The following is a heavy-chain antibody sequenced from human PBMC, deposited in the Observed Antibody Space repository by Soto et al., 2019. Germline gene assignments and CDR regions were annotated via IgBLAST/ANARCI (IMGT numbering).Heavy chain of an antibody. CDR2: IYPGDSDT. J-gene: IGHJ5*02. D-gene: IGHD6-13*01. Sequence: PGESLKISCKGSGYSFTSYWIGWVRQMPGKGLEWMGIIYPGDSDTRYSPSFQGQVTISADKSISTAYLQWSSLKASDTAMYYCARLSHSGSWYDNWFDPWGQGTLVTVSS. V-gene: IGHV5-51*01. CDR3: ARLSHSGSWYDNWFDP. CDR1: GYSFTSYW.